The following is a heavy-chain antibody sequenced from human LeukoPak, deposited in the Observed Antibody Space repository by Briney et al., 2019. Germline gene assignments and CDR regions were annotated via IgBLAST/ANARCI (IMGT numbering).Heavy chain of an antibody. CDR3: AKTSDYYFSLDN. D-gene: IGHD3-22*01. Sequence: GGSLRLSCAASGFTFSSNYMTWVRQAPGRGLEWVSTLYSGGSTYYADSVEGRFTISRDSSKNTLYLQMNSLRAEDTAVYYCAKTSDYYFSLDNWGQGTLVTVSS. V-gene: IGHV3-53*01. J-gene: IGHJ4*02. CDR1: GFTFSSNY. CDR2: LYSGGST.